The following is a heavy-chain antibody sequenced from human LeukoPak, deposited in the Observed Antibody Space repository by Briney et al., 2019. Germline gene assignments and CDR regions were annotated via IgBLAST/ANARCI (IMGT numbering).Heavy chain of an antibody. J-gene: IGHJ4*02. CDR2: INHSGST. V-gene: IGHV4-34*01. CDR1: GGSFSGYY. CDR3: ARGGGRKGPIDY. Sequence: PSETLSLTCAVYGGSFSGYYWSWIRQPSGKGLEWIGEINHSGSTNYNPSLKSRVTISVDTSKNQFSLKLSSVAAADTAVYYCARGGGRKGPIDYWGQGTLVTVSS. D-gene: IGHD3-16*01.